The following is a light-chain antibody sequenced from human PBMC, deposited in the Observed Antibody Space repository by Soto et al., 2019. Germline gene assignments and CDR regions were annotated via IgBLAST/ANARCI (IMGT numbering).Light chain of an antibody. CDR1: QNVNSVY. Sequence: EIVLTQSPGPLSSSPGERVTLSCRASQNVNSVYLTWYQQKVGQAPRLLIYGATNRATGVPDRFSGSGSGTDFSLTISRLEPEDFAVYYCHQYVTWTFGQGTKVDIK. CDR3: HQYVTWT. V-gene: IGKV3-20*01. CDR2: GAT. J-gene: IGKJ1*01.